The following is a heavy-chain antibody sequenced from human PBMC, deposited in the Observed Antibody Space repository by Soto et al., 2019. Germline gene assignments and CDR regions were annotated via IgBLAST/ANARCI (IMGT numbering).Heavy chain of an antibody. D-gene: IGHD6-19*01. CDR2: IYSSGSA. Sequence: PSETLSLTGNLSGDSVSSGGYYWSWIRQPPGKGLEWIGYIYSSGSANYNPSLKSRVTISRDTSKNQISLKVASVTAADTAGYYCARGFSSVSMDAWGQGTTVTVSS. J-gene: IGHJ6*02. CDR1: GDSVSSGGYY. CDR3: ARGFSSVSMDA. V-gene: IGHV4-61*08.